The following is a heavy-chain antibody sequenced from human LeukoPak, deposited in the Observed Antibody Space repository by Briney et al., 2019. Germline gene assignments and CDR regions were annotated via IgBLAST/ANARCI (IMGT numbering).Heavy chain of an antibody. CDR3: ARPGLEGGNSPYYFDY. D-gene: IGHD4-23*01. J-gene: IGHJ4*02. V-gene: IGHV5-51*01. CDR1: GYRFSTYW. Sequence: GESLKISCKGSGYRFSTYWIGWVRQMLGKGLEWMGIIYPGDSDTRYSPSFQGQVTISADKSISTAYLQWSTLKASDSAMYYCARPGLEGGNSPYYFDYWGQGTLVTVSS. CDR2: IYPGDSDT.